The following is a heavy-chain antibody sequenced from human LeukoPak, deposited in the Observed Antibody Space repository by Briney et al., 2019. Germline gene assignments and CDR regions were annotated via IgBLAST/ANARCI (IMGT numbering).Heavy chain of an antibody. CDR2: IIPIFGTA. CDR1: GGTFSSYA. J-gene: IGHJ3*02. CDR3: ARDTENDYGGNRRARDAFDI. D-gene: IGHD4-23*01. Sequence: ASVNVSCKASGGTFSSYAISWVRQAPGQGLEWMGGIIPIFGTANYAQKFQGRVTITADESTSTAYMELSSLRSEDTAVYYCARDTENDYGGNRRARDAFDIWGQGTMVTVSS. V-gene: IGHV1-69*13.